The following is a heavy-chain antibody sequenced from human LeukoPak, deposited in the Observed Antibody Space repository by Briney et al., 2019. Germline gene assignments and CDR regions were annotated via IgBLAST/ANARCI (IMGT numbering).Heavy chain of an antibody. CDR2: ISYDGSNK. CDR1: GFTFSSYA. CDR3: ARVGHIVVVTAVIFDY. V-gene: IGHV3-30-3*01. Sequence: GGSLRLSCAASGFTFSSYAMHWVRQAPGKGLEWVAVISYDGSNKYYADSVKGRFTISRDNSKNTLYLQMNSLRAEDTAVYYCARVGHIVVVTAVIFDYWGQGTLVTVSS. J-gene: IGHJ4*02. D-gene: IGHD2-21*02.